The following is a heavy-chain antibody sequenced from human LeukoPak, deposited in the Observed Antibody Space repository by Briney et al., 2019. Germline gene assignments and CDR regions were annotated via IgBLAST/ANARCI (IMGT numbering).Heavy chain of an antibody. CDR2: IDPSDSYT. D-gene: IGHD6-13*01. J-gene: IGHJ4*02. V-gene: IGHV5-10-1*01. CDR3: ARLAPVAAIAAADY. CDR1: GNHLKSHW. Sequence: GESPEIFCKGSGNHLKSHWISRGRPVPGKGPEGMGRIDPSDSYTNYSPSFQGHVTLSADKSISTAYLQWSSLKASDTAMYYCARLAPVAAIAAADYWGQGTLVTVSS.